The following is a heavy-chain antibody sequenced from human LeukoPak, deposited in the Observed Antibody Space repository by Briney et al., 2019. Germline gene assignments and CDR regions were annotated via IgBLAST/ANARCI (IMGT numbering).Heavy chain of an antibody. D-gene: IGHD6-13*01. CDR1: GGSISSYY. CDR2: IYYSGST. J-gene: IGHJ4*02. CDR3: ARVGPYSSSWYYFDY. Sequence: SSETLSLTCAVYGGSISSYYWSWIRQPPGKGLEWIGYIYYSGSTNYNPSLKSRVTISVDTSKNQFSLKLSSVTAADTAVYYCARVGPYSSSWYYFDYWGQGTLVTVSS. V-gene: IGHV4-59*01.